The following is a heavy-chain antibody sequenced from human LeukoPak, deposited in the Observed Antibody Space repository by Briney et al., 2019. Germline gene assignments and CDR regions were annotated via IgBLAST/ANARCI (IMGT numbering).Heavy chain of an antibody. CDR3: ARALDVFDSSGYYSYADL. D-gene: IGHD3-22*01. V-gene: IGHV3-30*04. CDR2: TSYDGSSK. Sequence: GGSLRLSCAASGFTFSSSALHWVRQAAGKGLEWVAVTSYDGSSKFYADSVKGRFTISRDNSNNTLWLQMNNVRTEDTAMYFCARALDVFDSSGYYSYADLWGQGTLVTVSS. CDR1: GFTFSSSA. J-gene: IGHJ5*02.